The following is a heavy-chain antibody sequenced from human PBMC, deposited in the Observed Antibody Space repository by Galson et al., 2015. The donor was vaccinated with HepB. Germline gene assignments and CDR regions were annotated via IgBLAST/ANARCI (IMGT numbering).Heavy chain of an antibody. D-gene: IGHD3-3*01. J-gene: IGHJ4*02. Sequence: SLRLSCAASGFTFSSYAMSWVRQAPGKGLEWVSAISGSGGSTYYADSVKGRFTISRDNSKNTLYLQMNSLRAEDTAVYYCAKDAGVRAALEWLPAALNWGQGTLVTVSS. CDR2: ISGSGGST. V-gene: IGHV3-23*01. CDR1: GFTFSSYA. CDR3: AKDAGVRAALEWLPAALN.